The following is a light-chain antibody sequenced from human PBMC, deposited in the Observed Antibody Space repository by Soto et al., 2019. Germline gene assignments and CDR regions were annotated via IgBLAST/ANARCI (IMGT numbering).Light chain of an antibody. J-gene: IGLJ1*01. V-gene: IGLV2-14*01. CDR1: SSDVGGYSY. Sequence: QSALTQPASVSGSPGQSITISCTGTSSDVGGYSYVSWYQQHPGKAPKLMIYDVNNLPSGVSNRFSGSKSGNTASLTISGLQAEDEADYYCSSYTYSSTLYVFGTGTKITVL. CDR2: DVN. CDR3: SSYTYSSTLYV.